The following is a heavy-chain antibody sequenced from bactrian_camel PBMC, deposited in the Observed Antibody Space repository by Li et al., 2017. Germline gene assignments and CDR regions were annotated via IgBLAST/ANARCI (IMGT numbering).Heavy chain of an antibody. D-gene: IGHD2*01. CDR3: AANTRSGLCRGSFDY. CDR1: GYTYSGTC. Sequence: HVQLVESGGGSVQAGGSLRLSCAVTGYTYSGTCMAGFRQAPGKEREWVSSISSLGTTTYADSVKGRFATSKDNAKITLYLQMNSPKPEDSAMYYCAANTRSGLCRGSFDYWGQGTQVTVS. CDR2: ISSLGTT. J-gene: IGHJ4*01. V-gene: IGHV3S26*01.